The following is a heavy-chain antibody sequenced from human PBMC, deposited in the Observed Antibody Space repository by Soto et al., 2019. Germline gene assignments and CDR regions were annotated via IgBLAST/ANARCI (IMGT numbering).Heavy chain of an antibody. CDR1: GYTFTGYD. D-gene: IGHD6-13*01. Sequence: QVQLVQSGAEVKKPGASVKVSCKASGYTFTGYDINWVRQATGQGLEWMGWMNPNSGNTGYAQKFQGRVTMTRNTSISTAYMELSSLRSEDTAVYYCARDGTAAGTGRPGADYWGQGTLVTVSS. V-gene: IGHV1-8*01. CDR2: MNPNSGNT. CDR3: ARDGTAAGTGRPGADY. J-gene: IGHJ4*02.